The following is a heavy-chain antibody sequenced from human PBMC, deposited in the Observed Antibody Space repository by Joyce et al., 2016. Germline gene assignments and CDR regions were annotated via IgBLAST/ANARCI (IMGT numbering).Heavy chain of an antibody. V-gene: IGHV4-39*07. CDR2: IYYTGST. CDR1: GGSISSTSYF. Sequence: QLQLQESGPGLVKPSETLSLTCTVSGGSISSTSYFWVWIRQPPGGGLEWIGSIYYTGSTYANPSLNSRATISVDTSKNQFSLKLTSVTAADTAMYYCTRVASQRGVSISRPKEYYYDSSGYFDYWGQGTLVTVSS. D-gene: IGHD3-22*01. CDR3: TRVASQRGVSISRPKEYYYDSSGYFDY. J-gene: IGHJ4*02.